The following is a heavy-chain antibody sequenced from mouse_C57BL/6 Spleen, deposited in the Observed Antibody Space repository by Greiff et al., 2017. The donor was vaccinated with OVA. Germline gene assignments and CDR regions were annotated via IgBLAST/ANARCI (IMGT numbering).Heavy chain of an antibody. CDR1: GYTFTSCW. V-gene: IGHV1-52*01. J-gene: IGHJ1*03. CDR2: IDPSDSET. D-gene: IGHD2-1*01. CDR3: ARGNLYYGNPRWYFDV. Sequence: QVQLQQPGAELVRPGSSVKLSCKASGYTFTSCWMHWVKQRPIQGLEWIGNIDPSDSETHYNQKFKDKATLTVDKSSSTAYMQLSSLTSEDSAVYYCARGNLYYGNPRWYFDVWGTGTTVTVSS.